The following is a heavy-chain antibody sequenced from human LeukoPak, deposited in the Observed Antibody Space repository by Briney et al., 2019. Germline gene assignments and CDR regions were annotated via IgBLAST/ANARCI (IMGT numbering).Heavy chain of an antibody. CDR2: ISGSGGST. CDR3: AKDQSYQLLHQPYYYYGMDV. Sequence: QAGGSLRLSCAASGFTFSSYAMSWVRQAPGKGLEWVSAISGSGGSTYYADSVKGRFTISRDNSKNTLYLQMNSLRAEDTAVYYCAKDQSYQLLHQPYYYYGMDVWGQGTTVTVSS. D-gene: IGHD2-2*01. J-gene: IGHJ6*02. V-gene: IGHV3-23*01. CDR1: GFTFSSYA.